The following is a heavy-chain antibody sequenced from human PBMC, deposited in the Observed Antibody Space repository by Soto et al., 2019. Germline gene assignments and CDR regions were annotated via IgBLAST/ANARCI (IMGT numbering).Heavy chain of an antibody. D-gene: IGHD3-9*01. Sequence: ASVKVSCKASGYTFTSYDINWVRQAAGQGLEWMGWMNPNNGYAGYAQIFQGRVSMTWNTSINTAYMELSSLRSEDTAVYYCARVRLEVDILTGYYKWYYYGMDVGG. V-gene: IGHV1-8*01. J-gene: IGHJ6*02. CDR1: GYTFTSYD. CDR2: MNPNNGYA. CDR3: ARVRLEVDILTGYYKWYYYGMDV.